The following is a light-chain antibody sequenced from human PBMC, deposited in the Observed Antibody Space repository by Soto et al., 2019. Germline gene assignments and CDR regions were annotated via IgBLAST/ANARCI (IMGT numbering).Light chain of an antibody. CDR2: ATS. V-gene: IGKV3-20*01. CDR1: QSVSSGY. J-gene: IGKJ2*01. Sequence: EIVLTQSPDTLSLSPGERASFSCRASQSVSSGYLAWYQQKPGQAPRLLIYATSSRATGIPGRFSGSGSGTDFTLTITRLEPEDSAVYFCQHYGGSPYTFGQGTKLEIK. CDR3: QHYGGSPYT.